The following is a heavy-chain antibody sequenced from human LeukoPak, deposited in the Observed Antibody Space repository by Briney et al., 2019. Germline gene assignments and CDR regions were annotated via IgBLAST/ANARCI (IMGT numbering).Heavy chain of an antibody. D-gene: IGHD3-22*01. V-gene: IGHV4-59*08. CDR1: GASIINNF. J-gene: IGHJ4*01. CDR3: ARHRDYYDT. Sequence: PSETLSLTCTVSGASIINNFWTWIRQPPGKGLEWIGYIYSSGSANYNPSLNSRVIISGDTSKNQISLNLTSVTAADTAVYFCARHRDYYDTWGHGTLVTVSS. CDR2: IYSSGSA.